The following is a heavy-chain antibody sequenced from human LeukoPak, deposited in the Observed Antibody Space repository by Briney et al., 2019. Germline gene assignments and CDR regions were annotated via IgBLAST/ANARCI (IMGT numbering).Heavy chain of an antibody. D-gene: IGHD5-12*01. CDR3: VRDRGYSGYDFSWFDP. CDR1: GGSISSSSYY. J-gene: IGHJ5*02. V-gene: IGHV4-39*07. CDR2: IYYSGST. Sequence: SETLSLTCTVSGGSISSSSYYWGWIRQPPGKGLEWIGSIYYSGSTYYNPSLKSRVTISVDTSKNQFSLKLSSVTAADTAVYYCVRDRGYSGYDFSWFDPWGQGTLVTVSS.